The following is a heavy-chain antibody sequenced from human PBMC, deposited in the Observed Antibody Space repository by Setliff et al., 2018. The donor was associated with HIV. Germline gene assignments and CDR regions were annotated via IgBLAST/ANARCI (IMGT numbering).Heavy chain of an antibody. D-gene: IGHD5-18*01. CDR1: GYTFTTYG. J-gene: IGHJ4*02. Sequence: ASVKVSCKASGYTFTTYGISWVRQAPGQGLEWMGWISAYNGNTKYAQKFQGRVTITADESTSTAYMELSSLRSEDTAVYYCALPVLGGYSYGYFDYWGQGTLVTVSS. V-gene: IGHV1-18*01. CDR3: ALPVLGGYSYGYFDY. CDR2: ISAYNGNT.